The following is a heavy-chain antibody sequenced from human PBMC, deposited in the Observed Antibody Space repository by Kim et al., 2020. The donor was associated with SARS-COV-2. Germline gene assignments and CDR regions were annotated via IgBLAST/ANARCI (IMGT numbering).Heavy chain of an antibody. CDR3: ARDQGVGDY. D-gene: IGHD1-26*01. Sequence: NTEYSEKFQGRVTITRDTSASTAYMELSSLRSEDTAVYYCARDQGVGDYWGQGALVTVSS. V-gene: IGHV1-3*01. J-gene: IGHJ4*02. CDR2: NT.